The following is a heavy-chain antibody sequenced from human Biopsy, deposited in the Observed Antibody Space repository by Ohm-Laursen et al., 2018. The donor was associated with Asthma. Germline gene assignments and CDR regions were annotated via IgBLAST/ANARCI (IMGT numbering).Heavy chain of an antibody. CDR3: ARTYDDFLTGQVNDAFAM. V-gene: IGHV1-3*01. CDR1: AYTFINYA. D-gene: IGHD3-9*01. J-gene: IGHJ3*02. CDR2: INAGNGNT. Sequence: SVKVSCKASAYTFINYAIHWVRQAPGQRLELMGWINAGNGNTKYSQNFQGRVTISRDTSASTAYMDLSSLRSEDTAVYYCARTYDDFLTGQVNDAFAMWGQGKMVTVAS.